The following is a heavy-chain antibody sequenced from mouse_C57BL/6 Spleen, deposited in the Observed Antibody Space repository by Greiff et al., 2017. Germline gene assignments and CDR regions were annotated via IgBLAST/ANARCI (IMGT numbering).Heavy chain of an antibody. CDR2: IYPGDGDT. CDR1: GYASSSSW. J-gene: IGHJ1*03. Sequence: QVQLKESGPELVKPGASVKISCKASGYASSSSWMNWVKQRPGKGLEWIGRIYPGDGDTNYNGKFKGKATLTADKSSSTAYMQISSLTSEDSAVYFCARDSSGHWYFDVWGTGTTVTVSS. D-gene: IGHD1-1*01. CDR3: ARDSSGHWYFDV. V-gene: IGHV1-82*01.